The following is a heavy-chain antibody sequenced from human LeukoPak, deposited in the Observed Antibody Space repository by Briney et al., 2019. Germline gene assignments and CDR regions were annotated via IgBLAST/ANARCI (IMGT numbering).Heavy chain of an antibody. Sequence: SVKVSCKASGGTFISYAISWVRQAPGQGLEWMGGIIPIFGTANYAQKFQGRVTITADESTSTAYMELSSLRSEDTAVYYCAAGLGYCSSTSCSTYNWFDPWGQGTLVTASS. J-gene: IGHJ5*02. V-gene: IGHV1-69*01. D-gene: IGHD2-2*01. CDR2: IIPIFGTA. CDR3: AAGLGYCSSTSCSTYNWFDP. CDR1: GGTFISYA.